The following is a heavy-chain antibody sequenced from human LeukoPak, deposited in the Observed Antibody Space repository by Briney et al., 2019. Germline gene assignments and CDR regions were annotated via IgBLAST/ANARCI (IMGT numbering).Heavy chain of an antibody. CDR3: AILHSADSSSYWFDP. D-gene: IGHD6-13*01. CDR2: FDPEDGET. Sequence: ASVKVSCKVSGYTLTELSMHWVRQAPGKGLEWMGGFDPEDGETIYAQKFQGRVTMTEDTSTDTAYMELSSLRSEDTAVYYCAILHSADSSSYWFDPWGQGTLVTVSS. V-gene: IGHV1-24*01. J-gene: IGHJ5*02. CDR1: GYTLTELS.